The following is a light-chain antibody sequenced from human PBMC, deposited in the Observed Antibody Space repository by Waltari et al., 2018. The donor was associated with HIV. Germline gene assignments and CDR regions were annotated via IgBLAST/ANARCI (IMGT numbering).Light chain of an antibody. CDR3: TSYVSGSTPV. J-gene: IGLJ2*01. Sequence: QSALTQPASVSGSPGQSITISCDVNDYEYVSWYQHHPGKAPKVIIYEVSNRPSGLSFRFSGSKSGNTATLTISGLQPEDEADYFCTSYVSGSTPVFGRGTKVTVL. CDR1: DVNDYEY. CDR2: EVS. V-gene: IGLV2-14*01.